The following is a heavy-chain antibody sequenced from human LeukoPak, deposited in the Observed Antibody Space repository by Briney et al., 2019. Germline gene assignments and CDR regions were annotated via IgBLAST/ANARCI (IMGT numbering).Heavy chain of an antibody. D-gene: IGHD3-10*01. CDR3: ARGGVLWFGESHWFDP. Sequence: SETLSLTXXXYGGSFSGYYWSWIRQPPGKGLEWIGEINHSGSTNYNPSLKSRVTISVDTSKNQFSLKLSSVTAADTAVYYCARGGVLWFGESHWFDPWGQGTLVTVSS. J-gene: IGHJ5*02. V-gene: IGHV4-34*01. CDR2: INHSGST. CDR1: GGSFSGYY.